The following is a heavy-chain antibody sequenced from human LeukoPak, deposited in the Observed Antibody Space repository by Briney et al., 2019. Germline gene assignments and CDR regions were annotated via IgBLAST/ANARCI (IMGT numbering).Heavy chain of an antibody. V-gene: IGHV1-69*13. Sequence: SVKVSCEASGGAFSSYAISWVRQAPGQGLEWMGGIIPIFGTANYAQKFQGRVTITADESTSTAYMELSSLRSEDTAVYYCARDRDDYYDSSGQTLGPFDYWGQGTLVTVSS. CDR1: GGAFSSYA. D-gene: IGHD3-22*01. CDR2: IIPIFGTA. J-gene: IGHJ4*02. CDR3: ARDRDDYYDSSGQTLGPFDY.